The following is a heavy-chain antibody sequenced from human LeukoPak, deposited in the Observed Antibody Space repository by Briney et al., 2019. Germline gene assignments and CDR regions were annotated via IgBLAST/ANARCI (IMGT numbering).Heavy chain of an antibody. CDR1: GGSISSSSYY. V-gene: IGHV4-39*07. D-gene: IGHD6-13*01. Sequence: SETLSLTCTVSGGSISSSSYYWGWIRQPPGKGLEWIGSIYYSGSTYYNPSLKSRVAISVDTSKNQFSLKLSSVTAADTAVYYCAREPIAAAGFDYWGQGTLVTVSS. CDR2: IYYSGST. CDR3: AREPIAAAGFDY. J-gene: IGHJ4*02.